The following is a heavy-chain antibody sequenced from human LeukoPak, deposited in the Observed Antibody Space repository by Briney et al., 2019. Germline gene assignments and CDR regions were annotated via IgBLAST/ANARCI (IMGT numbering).Heavy chain of an antibody. D-gene: IGHD2-15*01. J-gene: IGHJ4*02. Sequence: GGSLRLSCAASGFTFSSYAMSWVRQAPGEGLEWVSAISGSGGSTYYADSVKGRFTISRDNSKNTLYLQMNSLRAEDTAVYYCAKDRIRIGLVDYWGQGTLVTVSS. CDR3: AKDRIRIGLVDY. CDR1: GFTFSSYA. CDR2: ISGSGGST. V-gene: IGHV3-23*01.